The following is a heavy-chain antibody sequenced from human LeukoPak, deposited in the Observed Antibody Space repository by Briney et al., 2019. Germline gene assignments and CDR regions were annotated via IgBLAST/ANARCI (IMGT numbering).Heavy chain of an antibody. CDR2: INSDGSSA. D-gene: IGHD1-26*01. CDR3: ASGLVSGSYYSGWDY. Sequence: GGSLRLSCAASGFTFSSYWMHWVRQAPGKGLVWVSRINSDGSSATYADSVKGRFTISRDNAKNTLYLQMNSLRAEDTAVYFCASGLVSGSYYSGWDYWGQGTLVTVSS. J-gene: IGHJ4*02. V-gene: IGHV3-74*01. CDR1: GFTFSSYW.